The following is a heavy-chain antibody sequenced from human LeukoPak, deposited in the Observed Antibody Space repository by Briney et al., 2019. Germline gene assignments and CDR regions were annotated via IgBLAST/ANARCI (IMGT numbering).Heavy chain of an antibody. V-gene: IGHV3-30-3*01. CDR2: ISYDGSNK. CDR1: GFTFSIYA. J-gene: IGHJ3*01. Sequence: RPGGSLTLFCAASGFTFSIYAMQWVPHAPGKGLEWVADISYDGSNKYYTDSVKGRFTISRDKSKHTLYLQMNSLRAEYTSVYYCARESPNYDRMGYHVAFDLWGQGTMVTVSS. D-gene: IGHD3-22*01. CDR3: ARESPNYDRMGYHVAFDL.